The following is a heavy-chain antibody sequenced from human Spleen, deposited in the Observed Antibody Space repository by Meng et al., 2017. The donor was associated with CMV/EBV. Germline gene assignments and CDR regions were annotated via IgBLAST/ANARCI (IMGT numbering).Heavy chain of an antibody. J-gene: IGHJ6*02. D-gene: IGHD2-2*02. V-gene: IGHV1-46*01. Sequence: ASVKVSCKASGGTFSSYAISWVRQAPGQGLEWMGIINPSGGSTSYAQKFQGRVTMTRDTSTSTVYMELSSLRSEDTAVYYCARDLYYSYGMDVWGQGTTVTVSS. CDR2: INPSGGST. CDR3: ARDLYYSYGMDV. CDR1: GGTFSSYA.